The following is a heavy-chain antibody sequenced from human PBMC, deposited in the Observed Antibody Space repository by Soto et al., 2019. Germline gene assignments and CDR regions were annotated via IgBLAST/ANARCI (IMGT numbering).Heavy chain of an antibody. CDR1: GFTFSSYA. Sequence: EVQLLASGGGLVQPGGSLRLSCAASGFTFSSYAMNWVRQAPGKGLEWVSVISGSGGSTYYADSVKGRFSISRDNSKNTLSLQMYSLRAEDTAVYYCARRGPGTYFDYWGQGTLVTVSS. V-gene: IGHV3-23*01. D-gene: IGHD6-13*01. CDR2: ISGSGGST. J-gene: IGHJ4*02. CDR3: ARRGPGTYFDY.